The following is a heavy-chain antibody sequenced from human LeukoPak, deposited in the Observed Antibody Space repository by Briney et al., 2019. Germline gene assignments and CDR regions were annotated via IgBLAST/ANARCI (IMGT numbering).Heavy chain of an antibody. CDR1: GFTFSNVW. V-gene: IGHV3-7*04. CDR3: VRDIDH. J-gene: IGHJ4*02. CDR2: INEDGSQK. Sequence: PGGSLRLSCAASGFTFSNVWMSWVRQAPGKGLEWVANINEDGSQKDYLDSVRGRFTISRDNAKDSLYLQMSSLRAEDAAIYYCVRDIDHWGQGTLVTVSS.